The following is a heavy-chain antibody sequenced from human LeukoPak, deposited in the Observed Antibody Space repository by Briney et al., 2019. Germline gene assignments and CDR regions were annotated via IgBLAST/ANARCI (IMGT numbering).Heavy chain of an antibody. J-gene: IGHJ4*02. V-gene: IGHV4-4*07. CDR2: IYTSGST. D-gene: IGHD3-3*01. CDR3: ARDPTNYDFWSGYYTLFDY. CDR1: GGSLSSYY. Sequence: PSETLSLTCTVSGGSLSSYYWSWIRQPAGKGLEWIGRIYTSGSTNYNPSLKSRVTMSVDTSKNQFSLKLSSVTAADTAVYYCARDPTNYDFWSGYYTLFDYWGQGTLVTVSS.